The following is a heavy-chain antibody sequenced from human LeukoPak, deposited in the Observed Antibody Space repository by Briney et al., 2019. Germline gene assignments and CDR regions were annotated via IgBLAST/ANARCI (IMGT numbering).Heavy chain of an antibody. CDR2: IWYDGSNK. CDR3: ARDEYRGKLDI. Sequence: PRRSLRLSCAASGXTFSNYDVHWVRQAPGKGLEWGAVIWYDGSNKYYADSVKGRLTISRDNSKNTLYLQMNSLRAEDTSVYYCARDEYRGKLDIWGQGTVVTVSS. J-gene: IGHJ3*02. D-gene: IGHD4-23*01. V-gene: IGHV3-33*01. CDR1: GXTFSNYD.